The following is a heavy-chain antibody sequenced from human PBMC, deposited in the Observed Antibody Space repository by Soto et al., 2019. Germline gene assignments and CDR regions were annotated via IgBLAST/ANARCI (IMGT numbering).Heavy chain of an antibody. CDR2: IYYTVIT. CDR3: ARDRGIAVAAELDY. V-gene: IGHV4-61*01. CDR1: GGSVTNGSYY. J-gene: IGHJ4*02. D-gene: IGHD6-19*01. Sequence: QVQLQESGPGLVKPSETLSLTCTVSGGSVTNGSYYWGWIRQPPVKGLECIGDIYYTVITNYNPSLKSRVTISVDTSKNQFSLKLTSVTAADTAVYYCARDRGIAVAAELDYWGKGTLVTVSS.